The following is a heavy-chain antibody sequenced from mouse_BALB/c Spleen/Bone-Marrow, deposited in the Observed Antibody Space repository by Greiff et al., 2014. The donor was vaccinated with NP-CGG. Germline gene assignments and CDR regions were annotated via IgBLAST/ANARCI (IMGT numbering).Heavy chain of an antibody. CDR1: GFNIKDYY. V-gene: IGHV14-4*02. CDR3: NARGGYDFDYFDY. D-gene: IGHD2-2*01. CDR2: IDPENGDT. J-gene: IGHJ2*01. Sequence: EVKLQESGAELVRSGASVKLSCTASGFNIKDYYMHWVKQRPEQGLEWIGWIDPENGDTEYAPKFQGKATMTADTSSNTAYLQLSSLTSEDTAVYYCNARGGYDFDYFDYWGQGTTLTVSS.